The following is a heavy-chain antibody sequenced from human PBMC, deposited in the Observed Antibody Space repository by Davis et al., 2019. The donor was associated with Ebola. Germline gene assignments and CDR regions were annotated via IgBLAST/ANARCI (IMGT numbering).Heavy chain of an antibody. CDR2: IIPIVAKT. V-gene: IGHV1-69*13. J-gene: IGHJ4*02. CDR3: ARWSSSSAY. Sequence: SVKVSCKASGYIFTAYYIHWVRQAPGQGLEWMGGIIPIVAKTDYAQKFQGRLTVTADASTTTSYMELTSLTSEDTAMYYCARWSSSSAYWGQGTLVTVSS. CDR1: GYIFTAYY. D-gene: IGHD6-6*01.